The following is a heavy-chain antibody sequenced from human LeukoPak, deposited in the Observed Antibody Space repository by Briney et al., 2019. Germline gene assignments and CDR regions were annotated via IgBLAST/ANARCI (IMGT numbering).Heavy chain of an antibody. V-gene: IGHV3-23*01. CDR3: GTLVRGVSD. Sequence: EAGGSLRLSCTAAGFIFRNYAMSWVRLAPGKGLGWVSSISGSGDNIYYADSVKGRFTISRDNSKNTLYLRMNSLSAEDTAVYYCGTLVRGVSDWGQGTLVTVSS. J-gene: IGHJ4*02. CDR1: GFIFRNYA. CDR2: ISGSGDNI. D-gene: IGHD3-10*01.